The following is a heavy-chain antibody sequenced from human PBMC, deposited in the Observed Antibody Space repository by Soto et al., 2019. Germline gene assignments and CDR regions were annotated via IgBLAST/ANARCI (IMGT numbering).Heavy chain of an antibody. V-gene: IGHV3-30-3*01. CDR3: ARGVDTAMVIYYYYGMDV. CDR2: ISYDGSNK. J-gene: IGHJ6*02. CDR1: GFTFSSYA. D-gene: IGHD5-18*01. Sequence: QVQLVESGGGVVQPGRSLRLSCAASGFTFSSYAMHWVRQAPGKGLEWVAVISYDGSNKYYADSVKGRFTISRDNSKNTLYLQMNSLRAEDTAVYYCARGVDTAMVIYYYYGMDVWGQGTTVTVSS.